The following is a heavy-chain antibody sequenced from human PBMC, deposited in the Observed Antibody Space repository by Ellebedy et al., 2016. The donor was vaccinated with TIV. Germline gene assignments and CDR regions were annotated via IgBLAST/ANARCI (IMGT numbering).Heavy chain of an antibody. D-gene: IGHD6-13*01. J-gene: IGHJ5*02. Sequence: GESLKISCVASGFTYDAYALSWVRQAPGKGLEWVAALTGISDRIHHADSVKGRFTISRDNSKNTLYMQMNSLRADDTAVYYCAREGSPLAAAGLSWGQGTLVTVSS. CDR3: AREGSPLAAAGLS. CDR1: GFTYDAYA. V-gene: IGHV3-23*01. CDR2: LTGISDRI.